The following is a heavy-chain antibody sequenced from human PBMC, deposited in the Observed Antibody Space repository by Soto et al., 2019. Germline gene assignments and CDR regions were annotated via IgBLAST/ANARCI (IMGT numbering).Heavy chain of an antibody. CDR2: ISGSGGST. J-gene: IGHJ4*02. Sequence: EVQLLESRGGLVQPGGSLRLSCAASGFTFSNYAVTWVRQAPGKGLEWVSTISGSGGSTYYADSVKGRFTISRDNSKNTLYLQMNSLRAEDTAVYYCAKDQGSSWYEIDYWGQGTPVTVSS. D-gene: IGHD6-13*01. V-gene: IGHV3-23*01. CDR1: GFTFSNYA. CDR3: AKDQGSSWYEIDY.